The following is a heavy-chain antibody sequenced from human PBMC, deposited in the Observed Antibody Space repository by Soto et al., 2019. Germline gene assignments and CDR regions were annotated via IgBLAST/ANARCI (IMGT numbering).Heavy chain of an antibody. D-gene: IGHD3-9*01. CDR3: ARADWSPMGGVDY. J-gene: IGHJ4*02. CDR1: GGSFSGYY. V-gene: IGHV4-34*01. CDR2: INHSGST. Sequence: SETLSLTCAVYGGSFSGYYWSWIRQPPGKGLEWIGEINHSGSTNYNPSLKSRVTISVDTSKNQFSLKLSSVTAADTAVYYCARADWSPMGGVDYWGQGTLVTVSS.